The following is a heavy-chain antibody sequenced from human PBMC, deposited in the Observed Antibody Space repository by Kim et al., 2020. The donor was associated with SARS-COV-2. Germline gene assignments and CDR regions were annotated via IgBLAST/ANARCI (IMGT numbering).Heavy chain of an antibody. CDR3: AREITYYYDSSGFDY. J-gene: IGHJ4*02. CDR1: GFTFSSYS. Sequence: GGSLRLSCAASGFTFSSYSMNWVRQAPGKGLEWVSYISSSSSTIYYADSVKGRFTISRDNAKNSLYLQMNSLRDEDTAVYYCAREITYYYDSSGFDYWGQGTLVTVSS. D-gene: IGHD3-22*01. CDR2: ISSSSSTI. V-gene: IGHV3-48*02.